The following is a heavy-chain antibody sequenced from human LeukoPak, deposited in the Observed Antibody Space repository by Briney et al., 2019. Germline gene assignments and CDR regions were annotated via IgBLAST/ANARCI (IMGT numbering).Heavy chain of an antibody. J-gene: IGHJ4*02. CDR2: MNPNSGNT. CDR1: GYTFTSYD. V-gene: IGHV1-8*01. CDR3: AKARSGSYSTDFDY. D-gene: IGHD1-26*01. Sequence: ASVKVSCKASGYTFTSYDINWVRQATGQGLEWMGWMNPNSGNTGYAQKFQGRVTMTRSTSVSTAYMELSSLRSEDTAVYYCAKARSGSYSTDFDYWGQGTLVTVSS.